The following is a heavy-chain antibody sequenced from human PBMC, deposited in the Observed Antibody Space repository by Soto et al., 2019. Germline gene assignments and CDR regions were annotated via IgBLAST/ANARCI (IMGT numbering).Heavy chain of an antibody. J-gene: IGHJ4*02. D-gene: IGHD3-10*01. CDR2: IRSKANSYAT. V-gene: IGHV3-73*01. CDR3: TAHLYGSGTSFDY. CDR1: GFTFSGSA. Sequence: GGSLRLSCAASGFTFSGSAMHWVRQASGKGLEWVGRIRSKANSYATAYAASVKGRFTISKDDSKNTAYLQMTSLKTEDTAVYYCTAHLYGSGTSFDYWGQGTLVTVSS.